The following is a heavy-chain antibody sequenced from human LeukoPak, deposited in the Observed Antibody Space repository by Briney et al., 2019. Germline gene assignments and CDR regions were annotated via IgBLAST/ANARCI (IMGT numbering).Heavy chain of an antibody. CDR2: ISSSGSTI. J-gene: IGHJ3*02. CDR1: GFTFSDYY. CDR3: ARDGYYYDSSGYYGPGAFDI. Sequence: KPGGSLRLSCAASGFTFSDYYMSWIRQAPGKGLEWVSYISSSGSTIYYADSVKGRFTISRDNAKNSLYLQMNSLRAEDTAVYYCARDGYYYDSSGYYGPGAFDIWGQGTMVTVSS. V-gene: IGHV3-11*01. D-gene: IGHD3-22*01.